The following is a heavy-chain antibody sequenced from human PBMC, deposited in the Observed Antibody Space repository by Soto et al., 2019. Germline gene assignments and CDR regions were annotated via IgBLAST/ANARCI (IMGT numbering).Heavy chain of an antibody. Sequence: SETLSHTCPVSGGSIRSSSYYWGWIRQPPGKGLEWIGSIYYSGSTYYNPSLKSRVTISVDTSKNQFSLKLSSVTAADTAVYYCARQGVTMIVANWFDPWGQGTLVTVSS. D-gene: IGHD3-22*01. J-gene: IGHJ5*02. CDR1: GGSIRSSSYY. CDR3: ARQGVTMIVANWFDP. V-gene: IGHV4-39*01. CDR2: IYYSGST.